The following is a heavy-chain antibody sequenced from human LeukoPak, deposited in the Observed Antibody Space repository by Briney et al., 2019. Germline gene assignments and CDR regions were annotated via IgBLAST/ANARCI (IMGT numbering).Heavy chain of an antibody. D-gene: IGHD1-14*01. CDR2: ISSSGSTI. Sequence: PGGSLRLSCAASGFTFSDYYMSWLRQAPGKGLEWVSYISSSGSTIYYADSVKGRFTISRDNAKNSLYLQMNSLRAEDTAVYYCARVMYMATDAFDIWGQGTMVTVSS. V-gene: IGHV3-11*04. CDR3: ARVMYMATDAFDI. CDR1: GFTFSDYY. J-gene: IGHJ3*02.